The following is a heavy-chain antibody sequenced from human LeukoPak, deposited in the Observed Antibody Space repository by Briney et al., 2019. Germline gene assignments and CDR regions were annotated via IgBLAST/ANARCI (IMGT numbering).Heavy chain of an antibody. CDR1: GVTSSSYE. J-gene: IGHJ6*02. V-gene: IGHV3-48*03. CDR2: ICSSGSTI. D-gene: IGHD2-15*01. CDR3: ARDRIVVVGDYYYYGMDV. Sequence: GGSLRHSCAAPGVTSSSYEMNWVREALGRGLGWVSYICSSGSTIYYAESLKGRFTISRDNAKNSRYLQMNSLRAEDTAVYYCARDRIVVVGDYYYYGMDVWGQGTTVTVSS.